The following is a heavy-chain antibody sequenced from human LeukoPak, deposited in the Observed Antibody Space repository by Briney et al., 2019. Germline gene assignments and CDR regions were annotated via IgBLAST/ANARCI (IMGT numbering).Heavy chain of an antibody. Sequence: PSGTLSLTCAVSGGSISSSNWWSWVRQPPGKGLEWIGEIYHSGSTNYNPSLKSRVTISVDKSKNQFSLKLSSVTAADTAVYYCAKTTVTTSTGTYYYYGMDVWGKGTTVTVSS. V-gene: IGHV4-4*02. CDR3: AKTTVTTSTGTYYYYGMDV. D-gene: IGHD4-17*01. J-gene: IGHJ6*04. CDR1: GGSISSSNW. CDR2: IYHSGST.